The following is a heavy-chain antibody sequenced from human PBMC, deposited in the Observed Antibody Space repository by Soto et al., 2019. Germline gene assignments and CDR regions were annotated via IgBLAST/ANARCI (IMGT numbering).Heavy chain of an antibody. CDR2: IIPIFGTA. CDR3: ARGDLGYCSGGSCQGAFDI. V-gene: IGHV1-69*06. CDR1: GGTFSSYA. D-gene: IGHD2-15*01. Sequence: QVQLVQSGAEVKQPGSSVKVSCKASGGTFSSYAISWVRQAPGQGLEWMGGIIPIFGTANYAQKFQGRVTITADKSTSTAYMELSSLRSEDTAVYYCARGDLGYCSGGSCQGAFDIWGQGTMVTVSS. J-gene: IGHJ3*02.